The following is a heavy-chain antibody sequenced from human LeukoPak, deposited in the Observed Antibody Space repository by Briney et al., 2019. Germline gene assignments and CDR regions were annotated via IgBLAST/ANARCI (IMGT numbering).Heavy chain of an antibody. D-gene: IGHD3-10*01. CDR2: ISAYNGNT. CDR3: ARGISAQIDY. Sequence: ASVKVSCKASGYTFTSYGISWVRQAPGQGLEWMGWISAYNGNTNYAQKFQGRVTMTRDTSISTAYMELSRLRSDDTAVYYCARGISAQIDYWGQGTLVTVSS. CDR1: GYTFTSYG. J-gene: IGHJ4*02. V-gene: IGHV1-18*01.